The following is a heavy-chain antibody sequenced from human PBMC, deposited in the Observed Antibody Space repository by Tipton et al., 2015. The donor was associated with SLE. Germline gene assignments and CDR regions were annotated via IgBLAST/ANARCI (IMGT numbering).Heavy chain of an antibody. CDR1: GASICSFY. J-gene: IGHJ5*02. V-gene: IGHV4-4*07. Sequence: TLSLTCTVSGASICSFYWTWIRQPAGKGLEWVGRIYTSGSTNYNPSLKSRVTMSVDTSKNQFSLKLSSVTAADTAVYYCAGDYGGPDCFDPWGLGALVTVSS. CDR3: AGDYGGPDCFDP. D-gene: IGHD4-23*01. CDR2: IYTSGST.